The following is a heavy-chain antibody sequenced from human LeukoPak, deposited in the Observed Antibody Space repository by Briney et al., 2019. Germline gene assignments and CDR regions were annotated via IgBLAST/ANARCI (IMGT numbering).Heavy chain of an antibody. J-gene: IGHJ4*02. CDR3: AKEESSSSERWGYFDY. V-gene: IGHV3-9*03. CDR1: GFTFDDYA. Sequence: GGSLRLSCAASGFTFDDYAMHWVRQAPGKGLEWVSGISWNSGSIGYADSVKGRFTISRDNAKNSLYLQMNSLRAEDMALYYCAKEESSSSERWGYFDYWGQGTLVTVSS. CDR2: ISWNSGSI. D-gene: IGHD6-6*01.